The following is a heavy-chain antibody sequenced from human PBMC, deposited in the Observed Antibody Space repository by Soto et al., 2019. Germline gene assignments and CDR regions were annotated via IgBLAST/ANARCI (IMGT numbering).Heavy chain of an antibody. V-gene: IGHV1-69*12. CDR2: IIPIFGTA. J-gene: IGHJ4*02. CDR3: ARDRSKTYYSDSSGYTLHY. Sequence: QVQLVQSGAEVKKPGSSVKVSCKASGGTFSSYAISWVRQAAGQGLEWMGGIIPIFGTANYAQKFQGRVTITADESTSTASMELRSLRSEDTALYYCARDRSKTYYSDSSGYTLHYWGQGPLVTVSS. CDR1: GGTFSSYA. D-gene: IGHD3-22*01.